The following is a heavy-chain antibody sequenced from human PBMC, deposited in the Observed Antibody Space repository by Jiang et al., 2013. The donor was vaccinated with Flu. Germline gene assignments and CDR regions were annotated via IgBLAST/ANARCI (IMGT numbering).Heavy chain of an antibody. CDR3: ARVSATFGGEALDI. CDR2: IYTSGSA. CDR1: GGSIGSDNNY. Sequence: GLVKPSQTLSLTCTVSGGSIGSDNNYWSWIRQPAGKRLEWIGRIYTSGSAKYNPSLKSRVTISVDTSKSQFSLNLSSVTAADTAVYYCARVSATFGGEALDIWGQGTMVAVSS. V-gene: IGHV4-61*02. D-gene: IGHD3-3*01. J-gene: IGHJ3*02.